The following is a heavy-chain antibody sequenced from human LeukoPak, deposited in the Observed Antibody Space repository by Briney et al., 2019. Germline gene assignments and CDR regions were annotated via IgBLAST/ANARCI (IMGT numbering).Heavy chain of an antibody. Sequence: PGGSLRLSCAASGFTFSSYSMNWVRQAPGKGLEWVANIKQDGSEKYYVDSVKGRFTISRDNAKNSLYLQMNSLRAEDTAVYYCARENLRYYYDFWSGYGLDYWGQGTLVTVSS. J-gene: IGHJ4*02. CDR2: IKQDGSEK. CDR3: ARENLRYYYDFWSGYGLDY. CDR1: GFTFSSYS. D-gene: IGHD3-3*01. V-gene: IGHV3-7*01.